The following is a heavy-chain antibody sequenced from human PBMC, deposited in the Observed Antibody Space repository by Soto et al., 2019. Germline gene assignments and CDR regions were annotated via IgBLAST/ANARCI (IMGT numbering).Heavy chain of an antibody. J-gene: IGHJ5*02. Sequence: PSEPLPLTCTVEWGSCGGYCWSWIRQPTGKGLEWIGEINHSGSTNYNPSLKSRVTISVDTSKNQFSLKLSSVTAADTAVYYCARQTVAGNIWLDPRGQGPLVTV. CDR1: WGSCGGYC. D-gene: IGHD6-19*01. V-gene: IGHV4-34*01. CDR3: ARQTVAGNIWLDP. CDR2: INHSGST.